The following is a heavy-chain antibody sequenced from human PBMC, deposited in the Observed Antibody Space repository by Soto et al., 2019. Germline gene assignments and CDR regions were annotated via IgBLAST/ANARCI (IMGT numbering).Heavy chain of an antibody. J-gene: IGHJ3*02. Sequence: GGSLRLSCAASGFTFSSYSMNWVRQAPGKGLEWVSYISSSSSTIYYADSVKGRFTISRDNAKNSLYLQMNSLRDEDTALYYCATVHPNYYYDSSGYPGDAFDIWGQGTMVTVSS. D-gene: IGHD3-22*01. CDR1: GFTFSSYS. CDR3: ATVHPNYYYDSSGYPGDAFDI. V-gene: IGHV3-48*02. CDR2: ISSSSSTI.